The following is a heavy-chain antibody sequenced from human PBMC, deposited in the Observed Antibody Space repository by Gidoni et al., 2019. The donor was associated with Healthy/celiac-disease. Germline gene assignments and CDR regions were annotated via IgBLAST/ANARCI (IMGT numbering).Heavy chain of an antibody. CDR1: GFTFSSYA. V-gene: IGHV3-30-3*01. Sequence: QVQLVESGGGVVQPGRSLRLSCAASGFTFSSYAMHWVRQAPGKGLEWVAVISYDGSNKYYADSVKGRFTIARDNSKNTLYLQMNSLRAEDTAVYYCAREGVVVAADAFDIWGQGTMVTVSS. J-gene: IGHJ3*02. CDR2: ISYDGSNK. D-gene: IGHD2-15*01. CDR3: AREGVVVAADAFDI.